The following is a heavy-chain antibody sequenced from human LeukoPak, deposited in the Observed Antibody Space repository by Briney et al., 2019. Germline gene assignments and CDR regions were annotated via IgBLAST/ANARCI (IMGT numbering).Heavy chain of an antibody. D-gene: IGHD4-17*01. CDR2: IIPILGIA. CDR1: GGTFSSYA. J-gene: IGHJ1*01. CDR3: ATTGRYDYGDYPEYFQH. Sequence: ASVKVSCKASGGTFSSYAISWVRQAPGQGLEWMGRIIPILGIANYAQKFQGRVTITADKSTSTAYMELSSLRSEDTAVYYCATTGRYDYGDYPEYFQHWGQGTLVTVSS. V-gene: IGHV1-69*04.